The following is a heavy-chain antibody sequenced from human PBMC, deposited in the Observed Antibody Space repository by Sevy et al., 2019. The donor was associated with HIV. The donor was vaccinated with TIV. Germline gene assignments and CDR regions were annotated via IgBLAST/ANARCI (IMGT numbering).Heavy chain of an antibody. D-gene: IGHD1-7*01. CDR3: ARAITLTTFPYYGMDV. CDR2: ISSSGSTI. CDR1: GFTFSDYY. V-gene: IGHV3-11*01. J-gene: IGHJ6*02. Sequence: GGSLRLSCAASGFTFSDYYMSWIRQAPGKGLEWVSYISSSGSTIYYADSVKGRFTISRDNAKNSLYLQMNSLRAEDTAVYYCARAITLTTFPYYGMDVWGQGTTVTVSS.